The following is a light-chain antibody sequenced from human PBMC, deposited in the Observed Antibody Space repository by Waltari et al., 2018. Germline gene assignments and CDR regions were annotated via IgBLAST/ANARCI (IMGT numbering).Light chain of an antibody. Sequence: GSSSNIGSYYVYWYQQLSGTAPKLLIYRNNERPSGVPDRFSGSKSGTSASLAITGLRSEDEAHYYCATWDDSLTGWVFGGGTKLAVL. CDR3: ATWDDSLTGWV. J-gene: IGLJ3*02. CDR2: RNN. V-gene: IGLV1-47*01. CDR1: SSNIGSYY.